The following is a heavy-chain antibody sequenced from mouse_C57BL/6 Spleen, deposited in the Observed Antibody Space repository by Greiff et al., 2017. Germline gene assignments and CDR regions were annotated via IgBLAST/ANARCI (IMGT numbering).Heavy chain of an antibody. CDR2: IYPGDGDT. CDR3: ARDDGYYPYAMDY. D-gene: IGHD2-3*01. V-gene: IGHV1-80*01. Sequence: QVQLKQSGAELVKPGASVKISCKASGYAFSSYWMNWVKQRPGKGLEWIGQIYPGDGDTNYNGKFKGKATLTADKSSSTAYMQLSSLTSEDSAVYFCARDDGYYPYAMDYWGQGTSVTVSS. CDR1: GYAFSSYW. J-gene: IGHJ4*01.